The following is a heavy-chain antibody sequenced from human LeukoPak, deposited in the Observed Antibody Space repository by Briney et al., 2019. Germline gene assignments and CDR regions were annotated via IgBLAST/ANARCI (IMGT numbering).Heavy chain of an antibody. CDR1: GGSISSHY. D-gene: IGHD1-26*01. CDR3: ARDEVGADAFDT. Sequence: PSETLSLTCTVSGGSISSHYWSWIRQPPGKGLEWIGYIYYSGSTYYNPSLKSRVTISVDTSKNQFSLKLSSVTAADTAVYYCARDEVGADAFDTWGQGTMVTVSS. J-gene: IGHJ3*02. V-gene: IGHV4-59*11. CDR2: IYYSGST.